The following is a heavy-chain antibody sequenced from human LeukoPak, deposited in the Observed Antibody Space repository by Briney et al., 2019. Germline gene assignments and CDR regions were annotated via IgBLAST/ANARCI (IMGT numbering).Heavy chain of an antibody. CDR1: GFTFDDYA. J-gene: IGHJ6*02. CDR3: AKDMNYVWGSYPPGYYYGMDV. Sequence: GRSLRLSCAASGFTFDDYAMHWVRQAPGKGLEWVSGISWNSGSIGYADSVKGRFTISRDNAKNSLYLQMNSLGAEDTALYYCAKDMNYVWGSYPPGYYYGMDVWGQGTTVTVSS. D-gene: IGHD3-16*02. V-gene: IGHV3-9*01. CDR2: ISWNSGSI.